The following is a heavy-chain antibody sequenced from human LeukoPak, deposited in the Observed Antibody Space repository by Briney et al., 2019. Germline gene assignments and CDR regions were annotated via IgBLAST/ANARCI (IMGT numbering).Heavy chain of an antibody. CDR2: ISPYSGNT. CDR3: ARDQYDYVWGSYRPYFDY. V-gene: IGHV1-18*01. J-gene: IGHJ4*02. CDR1: GYTFTSYG. D-gene: IGHD3-16*02. Sequence: GASVKVSCKASGYTFTSYGISWVRQAPGQGFEWMGPISPYSGNTNYAQKLQGRVTMTTDTSTSTAYMELRSLRSDDTAVYYCARDQYDYVWGSYRPYFDYWGQGTLVTVSS.